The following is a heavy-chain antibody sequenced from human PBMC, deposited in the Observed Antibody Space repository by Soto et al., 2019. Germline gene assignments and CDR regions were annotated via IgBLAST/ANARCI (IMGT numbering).Heavy chain of an antibody. CDR1: GFTFSSYG. Sequence: QVQLVESGGGVVQPGRSLRLSCAASGFTFSSYGMHWVRQAPGKGLEWVAVIWYDGSNKYYADAVKGRFPISRDNSKNTLYLQMNSMRAEDTAVYYCARDRNIFDYWGQGTLVTVSS. CDR3: ARDRNIFDY. V-gene: IGHV3-33*01. CDR2: IWYDGSNK. J-gene: IGHJ4*02.